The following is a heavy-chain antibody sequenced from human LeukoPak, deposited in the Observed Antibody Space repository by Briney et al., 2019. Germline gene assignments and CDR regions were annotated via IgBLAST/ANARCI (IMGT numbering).Heavy chain of an antibody. CDR2: IIPILGIA. CDR3: ARVGFYGGNTRLDY. D-gene: IGHD4-23*01. J-gene: IGHJ4*02. V-gene: IGHV1-69*04. CDR1: GGTFSSYA. Sequence: ASVKVSCKASGGTFSSYAISWVRQAPGQGLEWMGRIIPILGIANYAQKLQGRVTITADKSTSTAYMELSSLRSEDTAVYYCARVGFYGGNTRLDYWGQGTLVTVSS.